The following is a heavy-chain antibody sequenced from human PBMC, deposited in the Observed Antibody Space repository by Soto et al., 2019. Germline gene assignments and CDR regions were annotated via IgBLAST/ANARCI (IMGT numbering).Heavy chain of an antibody. CDR1: GFIFSDWA. V-gene: IGHV3-23*05. J-gene: IGHJ4*02. Sequence: GGSLRLSCAASGFIFSDWAMSWVRQAPGRGLEWVSPLDTRAYTTHYADSVKGRFTISRDNSKNRLYLQMNSLRAEDTAVYYCVKDSPYSGNYQDLDYWGQGTLVTVSS. CDR2: LDTRAYTT. CDR3: VKDSPYSGNYQDLDY. D-gene: IGHD1-26*01.